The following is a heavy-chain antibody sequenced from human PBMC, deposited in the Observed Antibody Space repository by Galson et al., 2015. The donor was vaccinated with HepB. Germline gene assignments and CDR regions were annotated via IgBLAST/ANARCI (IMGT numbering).Heavy chain of an antibody. V-gene: IGHV1-69*04. J-gene: IGHJ4*02. CDR3: ARSEWEQDSLDY. CDR2: IIPVIGLP. Sequence: SVKVSCKASGGILSNYAISWVRQAPGQGLQWMGRIIPVIGLPNYAQNFQGRVTITADKATSTAYMELSSLRSEDTAVYYCARSEWEQDSLDYWGQGTLVTVTS. D-gene: IGHD1-26*01. CDR1: GGILSNYA.